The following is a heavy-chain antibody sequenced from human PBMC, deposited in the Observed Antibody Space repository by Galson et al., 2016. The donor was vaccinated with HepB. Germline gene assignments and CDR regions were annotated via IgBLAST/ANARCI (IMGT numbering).Heavy chain of an antibody. CDR2: INNKGVTT. J-gene: IGHJ4*02. D-gene: IGHD2-15*01. CDR1: GFSFTSYA. CDR3: AKESPYCSGSCRLYYFDY. Sequence: SLRLSCAASGFSFTSYAISWVRRAPGKGPEWISAINNKGVTTYYADSVKGRFTISRDNSKNTVSLQMNSLRADDTALYYCAKESPYCSGSCRLYYFDYWGQGTLVTVSS. V-gene: IGHV3-23*01.